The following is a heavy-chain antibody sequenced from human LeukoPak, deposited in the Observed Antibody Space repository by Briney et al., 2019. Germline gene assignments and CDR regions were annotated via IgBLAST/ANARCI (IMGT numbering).Heavy chain of an antibody. D-gene: IGHD5-18*01. Sequence: GASVKVSCKASGYTFTGDYMHWVRQAPGQGLEWMGWINPNTGGTNYAQKFQGRVTMTRDTSITTAYMELSSLRSDDTAVYYCARTDTAMVTVGYWGQGTLVTVSS. J-gene: IGHJ4*02. CDR2: INPNTGGT. V-gene: IGHV1-2*02. CDR3: ARTDTAMVTVGY. CDR1: GYTFTGDY.